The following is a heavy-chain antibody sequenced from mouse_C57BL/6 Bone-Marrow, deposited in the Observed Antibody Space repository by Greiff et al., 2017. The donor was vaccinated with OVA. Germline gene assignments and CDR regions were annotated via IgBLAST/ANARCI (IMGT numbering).Heavy chain of an antibody. CDR1: GFTFSDYY. D-gene: IGHD1-1*01. J-gene: IGHJ1*03. CDR3: ARDQKYYGSSHWYFDV. Sequence: EVKLVESEGGLVQPGSSMKLSCTASGFTFSDYYMAWVRQVPEKGLEWVANINYDGSSTYYLDSLKSRFIISRDNAKNILYLQMSRLKSEDTATYYCARDQKYYGSSHWYFDVWGTGTTVTVSS. CDR2: INYDGSST. V-gene: IGHV5-16*01.